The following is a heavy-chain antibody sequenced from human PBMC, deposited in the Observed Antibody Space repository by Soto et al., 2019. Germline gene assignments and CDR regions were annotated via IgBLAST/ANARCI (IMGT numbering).Heavy chain of an antibody. Sequence: PSETLSLTCNVSGGSISTYYWSWIRQPPGKGLEWIGYIYYSGTTNYNPSLKSRVTISVDTSKNQFSLKLSSVTDADTAVYYCARETVATMLWDNWFDPWGQGTLVTVSS. V-gene: IGHV4-59*01. J-gene: IGHJ5*02. CDR1: GGSISTYY. D-gene: IGHD5-12*01. CDR2: IYYSGTT. CDR3: ARETVATMLWDNWFDP.